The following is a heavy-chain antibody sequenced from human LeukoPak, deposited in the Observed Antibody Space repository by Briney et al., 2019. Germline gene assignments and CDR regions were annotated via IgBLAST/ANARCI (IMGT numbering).Heavy chain of an antibody. Sequence: GESLKISCKGSGYSFTSYWIGWVRQMPGKGLEWMGIIYPGDSDTRYSPSFQGQVTISADKSISTAYLQWSSLKASDTAMYYCARASNYDFWGGSPVGGYYYMDVWGKGTTVTVSS. CDR3: ARASNYDFWGGSPVGGYYYMDV. CDR1: GYSFTSYW. D-gene: IGHD3-3*01. V-gene: IGHV5-51*01. CDR2: IYPGDSDT. J-gene: IGHJ6*03.